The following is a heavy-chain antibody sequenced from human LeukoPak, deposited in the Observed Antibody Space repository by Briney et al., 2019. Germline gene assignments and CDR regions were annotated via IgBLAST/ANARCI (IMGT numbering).Heavy chain of an antibody. Sequence: SGGSLRLSCVASGFTFSSYYMHWVRQAPGKGPVWVSGINTDGSSTTYADSVKGRFTISRDNSKNTLYLQMSSLRAEDTAVYYCVKIRFGSEYYGMDVWGQGTTVTVSS. V-gene: IGHV3-74*01. CDR3: VKIRFGSEYYGMDV. D-gene: IGHD3-10*01. CDR1: GFTFSSYY. CDR2: INTDGSST. J-gene: IGHJ6*02.